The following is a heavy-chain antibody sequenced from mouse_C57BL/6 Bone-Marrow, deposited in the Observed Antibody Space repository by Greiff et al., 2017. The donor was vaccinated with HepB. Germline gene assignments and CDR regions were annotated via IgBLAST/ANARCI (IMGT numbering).Heavy chain of an antibody. CDR3: ARQGYGSSYYFDY. J-gene: IGHJ2*01. D-gene: IGHD1-1*01. CDR2: ISNGGGST. V-gene: IGHV5-12*01. CDR1: GFTFSDYY. Sequence: EVQRVESGGGLVQPGGSLKLSCAASGFTFSDYYMYWVRQTPEKRLEWVAYISNGGGSTYYPDTVKGRFTISRDNAKNTLYLQMSRLKSEDTAMYYCARQGYGSSYYFDYWGQGTTLTVSS.